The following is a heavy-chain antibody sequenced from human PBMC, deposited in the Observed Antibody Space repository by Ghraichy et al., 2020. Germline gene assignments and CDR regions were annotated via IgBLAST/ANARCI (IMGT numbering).Heavy chain of an antibody. CDR3: ARGYCSSTSCSEPYDAFDI. CDR2: IGTAGDT. V-gene: IGHV3-13*01. CDR1: GFTFSSYD. J-gene: IGHJ3*02. Sequence: GSLNISCAASGFTFSSYDMHWVRQATGKGLEWVSAIGTAGDTYYPGSVKGRFTISRENAKNSLYLQMNSLRAGDTAVYYCARGYCSSTSCSEPYDAFDIWGQGTMVTVSS. D-gene: IGHD2-2*01.